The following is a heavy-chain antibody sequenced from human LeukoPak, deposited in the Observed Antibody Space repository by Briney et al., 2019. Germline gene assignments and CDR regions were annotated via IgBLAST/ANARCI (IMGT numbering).Heavy chain of an antibody. D-gene: IGHD6-13*01. J-gene: IGHJ3*02. CDR3: ARDSSSWYSTGDAFDI. CDR2: IKQDGSKK. Sequence: GGSLRLSCAASGFTFNTYWMSWVRQAPGKGLEWVANIKQDGSKKYYVDSVKGRFTISRDNAKNSLYLQMNSLRAEDTAVYYCARDSSSWYSTGDAFDIWGQGTMVTVSS. V-gene: IGHV3-7*01. CDR1: GFTFNTYW.